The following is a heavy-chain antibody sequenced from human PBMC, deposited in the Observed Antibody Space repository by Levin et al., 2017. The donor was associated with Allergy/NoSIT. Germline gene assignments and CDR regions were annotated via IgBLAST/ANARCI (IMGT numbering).Heavy chain of an antibody. CDR3: AKNMRIKYSSSWFGGLDGFDL. Sequence: SLKISCAASGFTFDDYAMHWVRQAPGKGLEWVSGLSWNDGSRGYADSVRGRFTISRDNAKNSLYLQMDSLRPEDTALYYCAKNMRIKYSSSWFGGLDGFDLWGPGTMVTVSP. D-gene: IGHD3-10*01. CDR2: LSWNDGSR. J-gene: IGHJ3*01. CDR1: GFTFDDYA. V-gene: IGHV3-9*01.